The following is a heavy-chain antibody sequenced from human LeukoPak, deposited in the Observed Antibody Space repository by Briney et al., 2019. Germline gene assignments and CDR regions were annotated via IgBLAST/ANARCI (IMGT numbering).Heavy chain of an antibody. CDR1: GFTFSSYG. CDR2: ISYDGSNK. Sequence: PGGSLRLSCAASGFTFSSYGMHWVRQAPGKGLEWVAVISYDGSNKYYADSVKGRFIISRDNSKNTLYLQMNSLRAEDTAVYYCANPKFTSKSSDYWGQGTLVTVSS. J-gene: IGHJ4*02. V-gene: IGHV3-30*18. CDR3: ANPKFTSKSSDY. D-gene: IGHD2-2*01.